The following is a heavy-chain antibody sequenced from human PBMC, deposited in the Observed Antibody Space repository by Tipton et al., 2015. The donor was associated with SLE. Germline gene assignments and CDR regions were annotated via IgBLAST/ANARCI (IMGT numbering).Heavy chain of an antibody. J-gene: IGHJ6*03. CDR1: GGSFSDYY. CDR2: INHSAST. Sequence: TLSLTCAVYGGSFSDYYWSWIRQPPGKGLEWIGEINHSASTTYNPSLKSRVTISIDTSKKQFSLKLSSVTAADTAVYYCARGLSSLVGFYYYYYMDVWGKGTTVTVSS. CDR3: ARGLSSLVGFYYYYYMDV. V-gene: IGHV4-34*01. D-gene: IGHD2-8*02.